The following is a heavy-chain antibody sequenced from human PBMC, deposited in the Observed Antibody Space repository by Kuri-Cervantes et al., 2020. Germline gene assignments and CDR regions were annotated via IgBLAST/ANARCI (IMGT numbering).Heavy chain of an antibody. D-gene: IGHD3-3*01. CDR2: IYHSGST. Sequence: SETLSLTCTVSGYSISSGYYWGWIRQPPGKGLEWIGSIYHSGSTYYNPSLKSRVTISIDTSKNQFSLKLSSVTAADTAVYYCARDVRFLGRHNWFDPWGQGTLVTVSS. V-gene: IGHV4-38-2*02. J-gene: IGHJ5*02. CDR3: ARDVRFLGRHNWFDP. CDR1: GYSISSGYY.